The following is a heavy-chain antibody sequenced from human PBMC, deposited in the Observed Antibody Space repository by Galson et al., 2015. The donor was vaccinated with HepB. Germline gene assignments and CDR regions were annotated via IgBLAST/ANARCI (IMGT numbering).Heavy chain of an antibody. CDR3: TTSPGREIGDYSDSSGNSYYFDY. D-gene: IGHD3-22*01. CDR1: GFTFSSYT. J-gene: IGHJ4*02. CDR2: IKRKTDGGAR. V-gene: IGHV3-15*01. Sequence: SLRLSCAASGFTFSSYTMNWVRQAPGRGLEWVCHIKRKTDGGARDYAAPVKGRFTISRDDSKNTLYLQMNSLKTEDTAVYFCTTSPGREIGDYSDSSGNSYYFDYWGQGTLVTVSS.